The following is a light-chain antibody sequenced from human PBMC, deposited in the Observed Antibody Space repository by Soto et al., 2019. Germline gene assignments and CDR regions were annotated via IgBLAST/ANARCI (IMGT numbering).Light chain of an antibody. CDR2: STS. CDR3: LLYYGGAQLV. Sequence: QAVVTQEPSPTVSPGGTVTLTCASSTGAVTSGFYPIWFQQKPGQAPRALIYSTSNKHYWTPARFSGSLLGGKAALTLSGVQPEDEAEYHCLLYYGGAQLVFGGGTKLTVL. J-gene: IGLJ2*01. V-gene: IGLV7-43*01. CDR1: TGAVTSGFY.